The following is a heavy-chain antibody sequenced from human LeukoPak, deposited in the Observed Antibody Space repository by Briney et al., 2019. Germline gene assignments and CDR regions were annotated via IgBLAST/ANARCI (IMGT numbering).Heavy chain of an antibody. V-gene: IGHV4-59*01. CDR3: AREGFGVTGFDY. J-gene: IGHJ4*02. Sequence: PSETLSLTCTVSGGSISSYYWSWIRQPPGKGLEWIGYIYYSGSTNYNPSLKSRVTISVDTSKNQFSLKLSSVTAADTAVYYCAREGFGVTGFDYWGQGTLVTVSS. CDR1: GGSISSYY. D-gene: IGHD2-21*02. CDR2: IYYSGST.